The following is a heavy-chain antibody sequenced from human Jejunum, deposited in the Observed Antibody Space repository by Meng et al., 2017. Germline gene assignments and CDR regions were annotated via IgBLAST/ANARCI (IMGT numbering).Heavy chain of an antibody. D-gene: IGHD3-10*01. V-gene: IGHV3-74*01. CDR3: VRDNYGPDY. Sequence: ELQLAESEGELVKPGGSLSLCCAASGFIVNNYQMHCLRQAPGEGLVWVSRLHGDGSGPIYSDSVKGRFTISRDNAKNTLDLQMNSLRLDDTAVYYCVRDNYGPDYWGQGTLVTVSS. J-gene: IGHJ4*02. CDR2: LHGDGSGP. CDR1: GFIVNNYQ.